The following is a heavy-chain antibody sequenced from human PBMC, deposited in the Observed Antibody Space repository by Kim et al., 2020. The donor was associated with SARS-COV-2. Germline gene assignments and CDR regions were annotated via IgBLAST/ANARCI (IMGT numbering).Heavy chain of an antibody. D-gene: IGHD1-26*01. J-gene: IGHJ6*03. Sequence: GGSLRLSCAASGFTFSSYGMHWVRQAPGKGLEWVAVISYDGSNKYYADSVKGRFTISRDNSKNTLYLQMNSLRAEDTAVYYCAKDEVGAHYYYYYMDVCGRGNTVTVSS. CDR1: GFTFSSYG. V-gene: IGHV3-30*18. CDR2: ISYDGSNK. CDR3: AKDEVGAHYYYYYMDV.